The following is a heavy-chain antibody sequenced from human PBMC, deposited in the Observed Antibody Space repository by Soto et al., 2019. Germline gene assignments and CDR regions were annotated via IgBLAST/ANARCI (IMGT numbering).Heavy chain of an antibody. J-gene: IGHJ6*03. D-gene: IGHD3-10*01. CDR3: ARERTFGDNKHNYMDV. V-gene: IGHV3-33*01. CDR1: EFPFSPPR. CDR2: IWSDGSNE. Sequence: QVQLVESGGGVVQPGRSLRLSCAASEFPFSPPRTHWVRQAPGKGLQWVGVIWSDGSNEVYADSVKGRFIISRDNSKNILYLQMNSLRAEDTAVYYCARERTFGDNKHNYMDVWGTGITVTVSS.